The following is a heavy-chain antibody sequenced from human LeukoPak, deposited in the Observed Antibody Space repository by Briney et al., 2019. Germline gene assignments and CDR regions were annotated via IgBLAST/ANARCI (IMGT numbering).Heavy chain of an antibody. V-gene: IGHV3-74*01. Sequence: GGSLRLSCAASEFTFSSYWMHWVRQAPGKGLVWVSRINSDGSRTNYADSVKGRFTISRDNAKNTLYLQMNSLRAEDTAVYYCARDLVSGSFDYWGQGTLVTVSS. CDR2: INSDGSRT. J-gene: IGHJ4*02. CDR3: ARDLVSGSFDY. CDR1: EFTFSSYW. D-gene: IGHD1-26*01.